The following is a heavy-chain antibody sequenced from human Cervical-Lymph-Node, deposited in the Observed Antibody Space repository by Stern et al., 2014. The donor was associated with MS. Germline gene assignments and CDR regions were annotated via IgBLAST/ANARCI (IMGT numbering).Heavy chain of an antibody. CDR2: IHHRGAT. Sequence: VQLVESGPGLVKPSQTLSLSCTVSGAPVNSGGYSLTWIRQAPGKGLEWIGYIHHRGATFYNPPLKSRVTISVDTSENQVSLMLSSVTAADTAVYYCAAIGPLMEGAAFDIWGQGTLVTVSS. CDR1: GAPVNSGGYS. CDR3: AAIGPLMEGAAFDI. V-gene: IGHV4-31*03. J-gene: IGHJ3*02. D-gene: IGHD3-16*01.